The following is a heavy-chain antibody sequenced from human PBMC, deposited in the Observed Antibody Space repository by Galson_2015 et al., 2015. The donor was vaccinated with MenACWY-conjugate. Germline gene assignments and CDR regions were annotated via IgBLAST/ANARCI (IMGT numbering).Heavy chain of an antibody. CDR2: THHTGST. J-gene: IGHJ4*02. CDR3: ARRVRRLTKPFDS. V-gene: IGHV4-38-2*02. D-gene: IGHD3-10*01. CDR1: GYSISSGSF. Sequence: ETLSLTCTVSGYSISSGSFWAWIRQTPGKGLEWLGTTHHTGSTYYNPSLENRVIISLDTSKNQVSLRLNSVTAADSAVYYCARRVRRLTKPFDSWGQGLLVTVSS.